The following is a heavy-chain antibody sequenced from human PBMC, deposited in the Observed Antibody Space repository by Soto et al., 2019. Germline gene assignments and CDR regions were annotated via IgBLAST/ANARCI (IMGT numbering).Heavy chain of an antibody. V-gene: IGHV3-23*01. CDR2: ISGSGGST. Sequence: GSLRLSCAASGFTFSSYAMSWVRQAPGKGLEWVSAISGSGGSTYYADSVKGRFTISRDNSKNTLYLQMNSLRAEDTAVYYCAKDVHYDFWSGYYPYFDYWGQGTLVTVSS. CDR3: AKDVHYDFWSGYYPYFDY. D-gene: IGHD3-3*01. CDR1: GFTFSSYA. J-gene: IGHJ4*02.